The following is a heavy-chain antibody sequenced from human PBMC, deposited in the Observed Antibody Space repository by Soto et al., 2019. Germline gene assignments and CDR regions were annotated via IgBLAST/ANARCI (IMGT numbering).Heavy chain of an antibody. CDR2: IWYDGSNK. D-gene: IGHD6-19*01. CDR1: GFTFSSYG. V-gene: IGHV3-33*01. CDR3: ARDSHVGSGWQLTADY. J-gene: IGHJ4*02. Sequence: GGSLRLSCAASGFTFSSYGMHWVRQAPGKGLEWVAVIWYDGSNKYYAESVKGRFTISRDNSKNTLYLQMNSLRAEDTAVYYCARDSHVGSGWQLTADYWGQGTLVTVSS.